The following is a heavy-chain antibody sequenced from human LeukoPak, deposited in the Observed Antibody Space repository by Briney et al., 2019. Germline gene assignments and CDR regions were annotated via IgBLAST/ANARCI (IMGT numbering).Heavy chain of an antibody. CDR3: APWPPNVVGATKGDY. V-gene: IGHV4-39*07. CDR2: IYYSGST. D-gene: IGHD1-26*01. Sequence: SETLSLTCTVSGGSISSSAEYWGWIRQPPGKGLEWIGSIYYSGSTYYNPSLKSRVTISVDTSKNQFSLKLSSVTAADTAVYYCAPWPPNVVGATKGDYWGQGTLVTVSS. CDR1: GGSISSSAEY. J-gene: IGHJ4*02.